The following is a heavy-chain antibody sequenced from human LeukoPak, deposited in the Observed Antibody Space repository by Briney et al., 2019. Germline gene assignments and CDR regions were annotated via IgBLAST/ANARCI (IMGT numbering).Heavy chain of an antibody. D-gene: IGHD6-19*01. Sequence: GGSLRLSCAASGFTFSSYAMSWVRQAPGKGLEWVSAISGSGGSTYYADSVKGRFTISRDNSKNTLYLQMNSLRAEDTAVYYCTIRTGIAVAGTSSYWGQGTLVTVSS. CDR1: GFTFSSYA. J-gene: IGHJ4*02. V-gene: IGHV3-23*01. CDR3: TIRTGIAVAGTSSY. CDR2: ISGSGGST.